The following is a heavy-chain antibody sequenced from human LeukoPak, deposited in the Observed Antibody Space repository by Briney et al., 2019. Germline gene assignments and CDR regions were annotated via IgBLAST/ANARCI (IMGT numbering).Heavy chain of an antibody. CDR2: IDSSSSTI. CDR1: GFTFSSYN. D-gene: IGHD2-2*01. V-gene: IGHV3-48*04. J-gene: IGHJ6*03. CDR3: ARDENPTVDCSSSSCIYFYYMDV. Sequence: GGSLRLSCAASGFTFSSYNMNWLRQAPGKGLEWVSYIDSSSSTIYYADSVKGRFTISRDNAENSLNLQMNSLRAEDTAVYYCARDENPTVDCSSSSCIYFYYMDVWGKGTTVTVSS.